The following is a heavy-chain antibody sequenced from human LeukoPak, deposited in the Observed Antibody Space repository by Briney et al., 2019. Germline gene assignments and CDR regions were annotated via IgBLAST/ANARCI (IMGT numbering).Heavy chain of an antibody. V-gene: IGHV3-66*01. CDR2: IYSGGST. Sequence: GSLRLSCAASGFTVSSNYMSWVRQAPGKGLEWVSVIYSGGSTYYADSVKGRFTISRDNSKNTPYLQMNSLRAEDTAVYYCAREYCSGGSCYWGRRAFDIWGQGTMVTVSS. CDR3: AREYCSGGSCYWGRRAFDI. CDR1: GFTVSSNY. J-gene: IGHJ3*02. D-gene: IGHD2-15*01.